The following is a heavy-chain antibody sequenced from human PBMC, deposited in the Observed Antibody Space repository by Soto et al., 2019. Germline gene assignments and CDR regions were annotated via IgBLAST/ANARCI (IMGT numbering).Heavy chain of an antibody. CDR2: INHSGST. CDR3: ARAYYYESSGSPPFDY. D-gene: IGHD3-22*01. CDR1: GGSFSGYY. Sequence: ASETLSLTCAVYGGSFSGYYWSWIRQPPGKGLEWIGEINHSGSTNYNPSLKSRVTISVDTSKNQFSLKLSSVTAADTAVYYCARAYYYESSGSPPFDYWGQGTLVTVSS. V-gene: IGHV4-34*01. J-gene: IGHJ4*02.